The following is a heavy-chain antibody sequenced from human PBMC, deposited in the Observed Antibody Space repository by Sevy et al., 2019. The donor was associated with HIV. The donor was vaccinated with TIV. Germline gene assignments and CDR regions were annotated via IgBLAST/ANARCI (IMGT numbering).Heavy chain of an antibody. CDR1: GFTFSDHY. D-gene: IGHD3-3*01. V-gene: IGHV3-72*01. J-gene: IGHJ6*03. CDR2: SRDKINSYAT. Sequence: GGSLRLSCAASGFTFSDHYMGWVRQAPGKGLEWVGRSRDKINSYATEYAASVRGRFTISRDDSKNSLYLQMNSLKSEDTAVYYCVREHYDSWSGYRFFYMDVWGKGTTVTVSS. CDR3: VREHYDSWSGYRFFYMDV.